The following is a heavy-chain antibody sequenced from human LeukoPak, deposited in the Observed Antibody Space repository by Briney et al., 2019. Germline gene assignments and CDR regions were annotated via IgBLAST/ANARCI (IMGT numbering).Heavy chain of an antibody. D-gene: IGHD2-15*01. CDR2: IYHSGST. J-gene: IGHJ3*02. V-gene: IGHV4-38-2*02. CDR3: ARDRIVVVVAGDADAFDI. CDR1: GYSISSGYY. Sequence: PSETLSLTCAVSGYSISSGYYWGWIRQPPGKGLEWIGSIYHSGSTYYNPTLKSRVTISVDTSKNQFSLKLSSVTAADTAVYYCARDRIVVVVAGDADAFDIWGQGTMVTVSS.